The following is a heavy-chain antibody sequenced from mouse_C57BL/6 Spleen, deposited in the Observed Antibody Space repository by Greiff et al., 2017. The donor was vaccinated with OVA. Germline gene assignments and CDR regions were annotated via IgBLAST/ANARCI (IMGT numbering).Heavy chain of an antibody. CDR1: GFTFSSYA. D-gene: IGHD2-1*01. CDR3: TRDRGRGRNSPLAY. Sequence: EVMLVESGEGLVKPGGSLKLSCAASGFTFSSYAMSWVRQTPEKRLEWVAYISSGGGYINYADTLKGRFTISRDNARNTLYLQMSSLKSEDTAMYDGTRDRGRGRNSPLAYWGQGTLVTVSA. CDR2: ISSGGGYI. J-gene: IGHJ3*01. V-gene: IGHV5-9-1*02.